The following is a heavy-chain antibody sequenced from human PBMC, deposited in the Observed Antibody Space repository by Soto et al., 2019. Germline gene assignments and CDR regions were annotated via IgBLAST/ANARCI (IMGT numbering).Heavy chain of an antibody. CDR3: ARDEVPAANWLDR. D-gene: IGHD2-2*01. Sequence: ASVKVSCKASGYIFINYGITWVRQAPGQGLEWMGWISGYNGDTKYADKLQGRVTMTTDTSTTTAYMELRSLRSDDTAVYCCARDEVPAANWLDRWGQGTLVTVSS. CDR1: GYIFINYG. J-gene: IGHJ5*02. CDR2: ISGYNGDT. V-gene: IGHV1-18*01.